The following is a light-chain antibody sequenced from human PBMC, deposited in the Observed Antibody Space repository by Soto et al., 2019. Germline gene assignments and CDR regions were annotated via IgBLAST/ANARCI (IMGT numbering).Light chain of an antibody. CDR2: AAS. J-gene: IGKJ3*01. CDR1: QSIGIY. CDR3: QQTYNTPRT. Sequence: DIQMTQSPSSLSASVGDRVTITCRASQSIGIYLNWYQQKPGKAPKLLIYAASTFQRGVPSRFSGSGSGPDFTLTITSLQPEDFATYYCQQTYNTPRTLGPGTQVDIK. V-gene: IGKV1-39*01.